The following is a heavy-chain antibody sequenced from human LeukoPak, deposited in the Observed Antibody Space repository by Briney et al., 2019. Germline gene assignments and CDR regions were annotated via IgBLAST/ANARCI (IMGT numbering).Heavy chain of an antibody. CDR1: GFTFSSYA. Sequence: GGSLRLSCAASGFTFSSYAMSWVRQAPGEGLEWVSTISGSGGSTYYADSVKGRFTISRDNSKNTLYLQMNSLRAEDTAVYYCARDLVATVNWYFDLWGRGTLVTVSS. V-gene: IGHV3-23*01. D-gene: IGHD5-12*01. CDR2: ISGSGGST. J-gene: IGHJ2*01. CDR3: ARDLVATVNWYFDL.